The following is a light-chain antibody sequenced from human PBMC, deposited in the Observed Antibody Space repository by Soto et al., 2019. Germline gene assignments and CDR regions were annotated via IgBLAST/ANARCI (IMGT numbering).Light chain of an antibody. CDR2: TTN. CDR1: SSNIETSS. V-gene: IGLV1-44*01. J-gene: IGLJ1*01. CDR3: AAWDASQNGHV. Sequence: QSVLSQPLSAPGTPPQKVTRSCSGSSSNIETSSVHWFQQLPGTAPRLLIATTNQRPSGVPERFSGSKSGTSASLAISGLQSDDEADSYCAAWDASQNGHVFGTGTKGT.